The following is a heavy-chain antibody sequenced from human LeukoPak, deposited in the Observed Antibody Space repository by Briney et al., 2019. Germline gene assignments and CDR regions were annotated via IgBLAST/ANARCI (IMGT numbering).Heavy chain of an antibody. CDR1: GFTFSSYA. J-gene: IGHJ4*02. Sequence: GGSQRLSCAASGFTFSSYAMHWVRQAPGKGLEWVAVISYDGSNKYYADSVKGRFTISRDNSKNTLYLQMNSLRAEDTAVYYCARGVMVRGVNLDYWGQGTLVTVSS. CDR3: ARGVMVRGVNLDY. CDR2: ISYDGSNK. D-gene: IGHD3-10*01. V-gene: IGHV3-30*04.